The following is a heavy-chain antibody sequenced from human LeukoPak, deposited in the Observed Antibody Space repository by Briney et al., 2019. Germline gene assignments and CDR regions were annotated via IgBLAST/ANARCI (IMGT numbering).Heavy chain of an antibody. CDR3: ARMGLNPLGYPTYFDY. J-gene: IGHJ4*02. CDR2: IYTSGST. D-gene: IGHD3-16*02. CDR1: GGSISSYY. V-gene: IGHV4-4*07. Sequence: SETLSLTCTVSGGSISSYYWSWIRQPAGKGLEWIGRIYTSGSTNYNPSLKSRVTMSVDTSQNQFSLKLSSVTAADTAVYYCARMGLNPLGYPTYFDYWGQGTLVTVSS.